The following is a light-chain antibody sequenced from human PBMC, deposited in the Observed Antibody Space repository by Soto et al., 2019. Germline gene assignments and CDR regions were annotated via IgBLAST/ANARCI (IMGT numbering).Light chain of an antibody. J-gene: IGKJ1*01. V-gene: IGKV3-20*01. CDR3: QQYDSSPKT. CDR2: GAS. CDR1: QSVSSSY. Sequence: IVLRQSPGTLSLSPGERATLSCRASQSVSSSYLAWYQQKPGQAPRLLIYGASSRATGIPDRFSGSGSGTDLTLTISRLEPEDFAVYYCQQYDSSPKTFGQGTKVDIK.